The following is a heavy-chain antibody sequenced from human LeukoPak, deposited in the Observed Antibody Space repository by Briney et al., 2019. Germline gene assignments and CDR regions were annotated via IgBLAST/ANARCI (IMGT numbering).Heavy chain of an antibody. V-gene: IGHV4-34*01. CDR3: ARGYLHYYYDSSGYYNY. CDR2: INHSGST. CDR1: GGSFSGYY. J-gene: IGHJ4*02. D-gene: IGHD3-22*01. Sequence: PSETLSLTCAVYGGSFSGYYWSWIRQPPGKGLEWIGEINHSGSTNYNPSLKSRVTISVDTSKNQFSLKLSSVTAADTAVCYCARGYLHYYYDSSGYYNYWGQGTLVTVSS.